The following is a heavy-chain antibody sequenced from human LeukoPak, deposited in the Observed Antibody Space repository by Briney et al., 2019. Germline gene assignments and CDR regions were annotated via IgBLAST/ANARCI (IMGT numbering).Heavy chain of an antibody. V-gene: IGHV3-30*18. CDR2: ISYDGSNK. Sequence: GGSLSLSCAASGFTFSSYGMHWVRQAPGKGLEWVAVISYDGSNKYYADSVKGRFTISRDNSKNTLYLQMNSLRAEDTAVYYCAKGIFWFPYYDSSGYYPAVKYWGQGTLVTVSS. CDR1: GFTFSSYG. D-gene: IGHD3-22*01. J-gene: IGHJ4*02. CDR3: AKGIFWFPYYDSSGYYPAVKY.